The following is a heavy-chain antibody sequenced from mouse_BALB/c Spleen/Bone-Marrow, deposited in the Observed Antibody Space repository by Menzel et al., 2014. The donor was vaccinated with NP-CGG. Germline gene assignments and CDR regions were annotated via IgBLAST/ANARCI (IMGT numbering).Heavy chain of an antibody. D-gene: IGHD1-1*01. CDR3: TEEGYGSNFEY. Sequence: EVQLQQSGPDLVNPSQSLSLTCTVTGYSITRGYNGHWIRQFPGNKLEWMGYMHYSGGSNYNPSLKSQISITRDTSKNQFFLQLNAVTAEDTATYFCTEEGYGSNFEYWGQGTTLTVSS. J-gene: IGHJ2*01. CDR2: MHYSGGS. CDR1: GYSITRGYN. V-gene: IGHV3-1*02.